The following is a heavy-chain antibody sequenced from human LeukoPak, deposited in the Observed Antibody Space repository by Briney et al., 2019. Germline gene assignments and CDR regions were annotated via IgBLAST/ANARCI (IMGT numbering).Heavy chain of an antibody. Sequence: PSETLSLTCTVSGGSISTYYWSWIRQPPGKGLEWIGYIYYRGNTNYNPSLQSRVSISVDTSKNQFSLKLTSVTAADTAVYYCARLARDAYNYDACGIWGQGTMVTVSS. J-gene: IGHJ3*02. CDR2: IYYRGNT. CDR3: ARLARDAYNYDACGI. D-gene: IGHD5-24*01. CDR1: GGSISTYY. V-gene: IGHV4-59*08.